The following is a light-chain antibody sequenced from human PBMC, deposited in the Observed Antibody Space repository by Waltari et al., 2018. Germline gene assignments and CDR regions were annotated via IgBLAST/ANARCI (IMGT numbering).Light chain of an antibody. CDR2: QNN. CDR3: QVWDSSTVWV. V-gene: IGLV3-1*01. Sequence: ASWYQQKPGQSPVLVIYQNNKRPSGIPERFSGSNSGKTATLTISGTQTMDEADYYCQVWDSSTVWVFGGGTKLTVL. J-gene: IGLJ3*02.